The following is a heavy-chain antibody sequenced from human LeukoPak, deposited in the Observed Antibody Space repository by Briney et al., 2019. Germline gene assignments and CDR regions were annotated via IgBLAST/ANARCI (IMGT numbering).Heavy chain of an antibody. CDR3: VRDRPNNWFDP. CDR1: GYTFTGYY. J-gene: IGHJ5*02. V-gene: IGHV1-2*02. Sequence: ASVKVSCKASGYTFTGYYMHWVRQAPGQGLEWMGWINPSSGGTNYAQKFQGRVTMTRDTSITTAYMELNRLTSDDTAVYYCVRDRPNNWFDPWGQGTLVTASS. CDR2: INPSSGGT.